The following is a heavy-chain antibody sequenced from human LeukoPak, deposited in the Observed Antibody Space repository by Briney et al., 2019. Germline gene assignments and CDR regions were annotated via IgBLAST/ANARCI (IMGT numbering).Heavy chain of an antibody. CDR1: GGSISSGDYY. CDR3: ARDSLGVAGTVRDY. CDR2: IYYSGST. J-gene: IGHJ4*02. D-gene: IGHD6-19*01. Sequence: SQTLSLTCTVSGGSISSGDYYWSWIRQPPGKGLEWIGYIYYSGSTYYNPSLKSRVTISVDTSKNQFSLKLSSVTAADTAVYYCARDSLGVAGTVRDYWGQGPLVTVSS. V-gene: IGHV4-30-4*08.